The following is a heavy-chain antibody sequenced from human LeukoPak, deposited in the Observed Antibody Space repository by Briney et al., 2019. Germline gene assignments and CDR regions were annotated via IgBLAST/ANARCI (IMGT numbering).Heavy chain of an antibody. CDR3: ARRYCSGGRCPNYFDY. V-gene: IGHV3-30*04. D-gene: IGHD2-15*01. J-gene: IGHJ4*02. Sequence: GGSLRLSCAASGFTFNNYAMHWVRQAPGKGLEWVAVISYDGSNKYYADSVKGRFTISRDNSKNTLYLQMDSLRAEDTAVYYCARRYCSGGRCPNYFDYWGQGTLVTVFS. CDR1: GFTFNNYA. CDR2: ISYDGSNK.